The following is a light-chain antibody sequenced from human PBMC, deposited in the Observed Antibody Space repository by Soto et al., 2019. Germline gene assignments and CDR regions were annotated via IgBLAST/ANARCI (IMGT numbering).Light chain of an antibody. J-gene: IGKJ3*01. Sequence: DIQMTQAPSSLSASVGDTATITCQASQDITNQLNWYQQKTGKAPNLLIYDASHLETGVPSRISGTGSGTYFTLTISTLQPEDIATYYGAKHDGVPQFGPGTKVDV. CDR2: DAS. CDR3: AKHDGVPQ. CDR1: QDITNQ. V-gene: IGKV1-33*01.